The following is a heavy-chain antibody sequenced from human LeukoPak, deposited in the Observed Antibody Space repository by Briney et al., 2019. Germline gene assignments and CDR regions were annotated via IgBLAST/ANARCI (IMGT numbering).Heavy chain of an antibody. CDR3: ARDRGPSNWNCFDY. CDR1: GFTFSTYW. Sequence: GGSLRLSCAASGFTFSTYWMSWVRLAPGKGLEWVANIKQDGSEKYYVDSVKGRFTISRDNAKNSLYLQMNSLRAEDTAVYYCARDRGPSNWNCFDYWGQGTLVTVSS. J-gene: IGHJ4*02. D-gene: IGHD1-20*01. V-gene: IGHV3-7*01. CDR2: IKQDGSEK.